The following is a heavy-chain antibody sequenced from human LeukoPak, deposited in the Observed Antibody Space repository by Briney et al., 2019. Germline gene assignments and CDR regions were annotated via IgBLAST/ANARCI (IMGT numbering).Heavy chain of an antibody. V-gene: IGHV1-2*02. CDR2: INPNSGGT. CDR3: ARGPIFGVGRSNWFDP. D-gene: IGHD3-3*01. CDR1: GYTFTGYY. J-gene: IGHJ5*02. Sequence: ASVKVSCKASGYTFTGYYTHWVRQAPGQGLEWMGWINPNSGGTNYAQKFQGRVTMTRDTSISTAYMELSRLRSDDTAVYYCARGPIFGVGRSNWFDPWGRGTLVTVSS.